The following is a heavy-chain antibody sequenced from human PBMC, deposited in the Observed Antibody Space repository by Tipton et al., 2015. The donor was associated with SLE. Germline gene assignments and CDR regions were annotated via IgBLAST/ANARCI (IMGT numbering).Heavy chain of an antibody. CDR3: VSETNAGFGN. V-gene: IGHV3-74*01. D-gene: IGHD1-14*01. CDR1: GFNFSNYW. CDR2: ILNDETTT. Sequence: GSLRLSCAASGFNFSNYWMHWVRQAPGKGLVWVSGILNDETTTIYAASVQGRFAISGDNAKNTLFLQMNSLRADDTAVYYCVSETNAGFGNWGQGPLVTVSS. J-gene: IGHJ4*02.